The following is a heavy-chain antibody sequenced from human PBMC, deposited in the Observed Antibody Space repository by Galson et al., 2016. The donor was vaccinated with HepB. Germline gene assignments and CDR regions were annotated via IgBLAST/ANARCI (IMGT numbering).Heavy chain of an antibody. CDR1: GFTVNSYT. Sequence: SLRLSCEASGFTVNSYTRSWVGQAPGKALEWVSDITNGGDTTYYADSGRGRFTISRDNSKNALYLQMNSLRAEDTAVYYCARVEVDTAMDYYFDYWGQGTLVTVSS. CDR3: ARVEVDTAMDYYFDY. J-gene: IGHJ4*02. CDR2: ITNGGDTT. V-gene: IGHV3-23*01. D-gene: IGHD5-18*01.